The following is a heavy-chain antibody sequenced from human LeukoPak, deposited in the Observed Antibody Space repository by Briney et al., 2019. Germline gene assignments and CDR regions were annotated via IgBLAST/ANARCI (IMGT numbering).Heavy chain of an antibody. CDR2: IYSGGST. D-gene: IGHD6-19*01. Sequence: GRSLRLSCAASGFTVSSNYMSWVRQAPGKGVEWVSVIYSGGSTYYADSVKGRFTISRDNSKNTLYLQMNSLRAEDTAVYYCARAGDSSGWYYYFDYWGQGTLVTVSS. CDR1: GFTVSSNY. V-gene: IGHV3-53*01. CDR3: ARAGDSSGWYYYFDY. J-gene: IGHJ4*02.